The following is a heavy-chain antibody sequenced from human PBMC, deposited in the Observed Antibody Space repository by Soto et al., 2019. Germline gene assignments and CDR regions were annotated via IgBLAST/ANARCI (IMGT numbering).Heavy chain of an antibody. D-gene: IGHD3-9*01. CDR2: ISSSSSYT. CDR1: GFIFSDYY. CDR3: VRGTVDWLFSLARYYDMDV. V-gene: IGHV3-11*05. J-gene: IGHJ6*02. Sequence: QVQLVESGGGLVKPGGSLRLSCAASGFIFSDYYMSWIRQAPGKGLEWVSYISSSSSYTNYADSVKGRFTISRDTAKNSLFLQMNSLRAEDTAVYYCVRGTVDWLFSLARYYDMDVWGQGTTVTVSS.